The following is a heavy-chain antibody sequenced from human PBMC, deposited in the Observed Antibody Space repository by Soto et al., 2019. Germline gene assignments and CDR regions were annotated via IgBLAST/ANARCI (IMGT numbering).Heavy chain of an antibody. CDR2: INHSGST. D-gene: IGHD4-17*01. J-gene: IGHJ4*02. V-gene: IGHV4-34*01. CDR3: ARGVYGDFRYFGY. CDR1: GGSFSRYY. Sequence: AETLSLTCAISGGSFSRYYWSWIRQPPGKGLEWIGEINHSGSTNYNPSLKSRVTISVDTSKNQFSLKLSSVTAADTAVYYCARGVYGDFRYFGYWGQGTLVTVSS.